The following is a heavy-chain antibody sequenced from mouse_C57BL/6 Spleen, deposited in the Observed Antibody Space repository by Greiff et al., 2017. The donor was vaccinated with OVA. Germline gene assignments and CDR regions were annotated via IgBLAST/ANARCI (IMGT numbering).Heavy chain of an antibody. CDR3: ARGTAPGCYFDV. CDR2: IYPRSGST. Sequence: QVQLQQPGAELVKPGASVKMSCKASGYTFTSYWITWVKQRPGQGLEWIGDIYPRSGSTNYNEKFKSKATLTVDTSSSAAYMQLSSLTSEDSEVYYCARGTAPGCYFDVWGTGTTVTVSS. D-gene: IGHD1-2*01. J-gene: IGHJ1*03. CDR1: GYTFTSYW. V-gene: IGHV1-55*01.